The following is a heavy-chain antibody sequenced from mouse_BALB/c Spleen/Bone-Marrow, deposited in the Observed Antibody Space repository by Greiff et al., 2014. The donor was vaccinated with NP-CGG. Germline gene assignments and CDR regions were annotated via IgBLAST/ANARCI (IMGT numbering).Heavy chain of an antibody. CDR2: IYPSDSYT. CDR3: TRVRGYGSRAWFAY. V-gene: IGHV1-69*02. J-gene: IGHJ3*01. D-gene: IGHD1-1*01. Sequence: VQLQQSGAELVRPGASVKLSCKASGYTFTSYWINWVKQRPGQGLEWIGNIYPSDSYTNYNQKFKDKATLTVDKSSSTAYMQLSSPTSKDSAVYYCTRVRGYGSRAWFAYWGQGTLVTVSA. CDR1: GYTFTSYW.